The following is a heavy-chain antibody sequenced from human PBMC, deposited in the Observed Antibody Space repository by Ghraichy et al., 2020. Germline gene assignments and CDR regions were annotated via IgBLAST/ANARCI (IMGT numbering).Heavy chain of an antibody. CDR1: GFTFSNSV. CDR2: LSYDGNNK. CDR3: AKALDCSSTSCYLGSIYYYYMDV. D-gene: IGHD2-2*01. V-gene: IGHV3-30*18. Sequence: LSLTCAPSGFTFSNSVMHWVRQAPGKGLEWVAVLSYDGNNKYYADSVKGRFTISRDSSKNTLYLQMNNLRPEDTAVYYCAKALDCSSTSCYLGSIYYYYMDVWGKGTTVTVSS. J-gene: IGHJ6*03.